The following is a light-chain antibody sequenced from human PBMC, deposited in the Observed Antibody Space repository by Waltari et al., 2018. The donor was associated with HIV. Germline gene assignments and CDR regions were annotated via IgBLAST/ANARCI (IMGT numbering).Light chain of an antibody. CDR1: TSNSGNDY. Sequence: QSVLTQPPSVSAAPGQTVTISCSGSTSNSGNDYVSWYQHVPGAAPRLLIYDNNKRPEVIPDRFSGSRSDTSATLGITGLQTGDEAHYYCGTWDRSLSAAVFGGGTKLTVL. CDR3: GTWDRSLSAAV. J-gene: IGLJ3*02. V-gene: IGLV1-51*01. CDR2: DNN.